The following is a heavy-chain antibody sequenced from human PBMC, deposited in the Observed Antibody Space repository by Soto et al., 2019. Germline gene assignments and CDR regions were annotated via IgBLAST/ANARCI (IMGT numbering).Heavy chain of an antibody. Sequence: EVQLLESGGGLVQPGGSLRLSCAASGFTFTNYAMTWVRQAPGKGLEWVSISSGSGSGGSTNYADSVKGRFTISRDNSKTTLYLQMNSLRVEDTAVYDCAKDRDDYRNYVFDYWGQGTLVTVSS. V-gene: IGHV3-23*01. D-gene: IGHD4-4*01. J-gene: IGHJ4*02. CDR3: AKDRDDYRNYVFDY. CDR2: SSGSGSGGST. CDR1: GFTFTNYA.